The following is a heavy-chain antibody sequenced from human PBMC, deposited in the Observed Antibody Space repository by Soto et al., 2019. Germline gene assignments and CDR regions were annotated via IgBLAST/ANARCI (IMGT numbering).Heavy chain of an antibody. D-gene: IGHD6-6*01. V-gene: IGHV1-18*01. J-gene: IGHJ4*02. CDR2: ISAYTDDP. CDR3: ARGSSSDY. CDR1: GNTFTNFG. Sequence: ASVKVSCKASGNTFTNFGVTWVRQAPGQGLEWMGWISAYTDDPNYAQKFQGRVTMTIDTSTSTAYLDLRSLTSDDTAVYYCARGSSSDYWGQGTLVTVSS.